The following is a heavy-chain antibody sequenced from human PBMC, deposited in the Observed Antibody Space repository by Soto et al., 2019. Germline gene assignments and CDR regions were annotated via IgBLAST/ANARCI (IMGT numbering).Heavy chain of an antibody. Sequence: EVQLLESGGGLVQPGGSLRLSCAASGFTFSSYAMSWVRQAPGKGLEGVSVISGSGDSTYYADSVRGRFTISRDNSNNTLYLQMNSLRAEDTAVYYCAKDRDGAAAGPTKFYGMDVWGQGTTVTVSS. CDR3: AKDRDGAAAGPTKFYGMDV. CDR2: ISGSGDST. CDR1: GFTFSSYA. J-gene: IGHJ6*02. D-gene: IGHD6-13*01. V-gene: IGHV3-23*01.